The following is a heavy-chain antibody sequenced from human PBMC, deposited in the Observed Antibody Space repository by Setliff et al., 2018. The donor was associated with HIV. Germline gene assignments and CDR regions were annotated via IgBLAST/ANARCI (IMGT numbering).Heavy chain of an antibody. CDR3: ARGITMVRGPEENWFDP. D-gene: IGHD3-10*01. V-gene: IGHV1-69*05. CDR1: GGTFSGYA. J-gene: IGHJ5*02. Sequence: GASVKVSCKASGGTFSGYAISWVRQAPGQGLEWMGGIIPIFGTANYAQKFQGRVTITTDESTSTAYMELSSLRSEDTAVYYCARGITMVRGPEENWFDPWGQGTLVTVSS. CDR2: IIPIFGTA.